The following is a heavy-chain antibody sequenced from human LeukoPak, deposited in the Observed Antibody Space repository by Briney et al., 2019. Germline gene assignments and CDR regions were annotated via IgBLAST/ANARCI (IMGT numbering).Heavy chain of an antibody. Sequence: GASVKVSCKVSGYTLTELSMHWVRQAPGKGLEWMGGFDPEDGETIYAQKFQGSVTMTEDTSTDTAYMELSSLRSEDTAVYYCATDKQLLVPTNHPPTYGMDVWGKGTTVTVSS. CDR3: ATDKQLLVPTNHPPTYGMDV. V-gene: IGHV1-24*01. D-gene: IGHD2-15*01. CDR1: GYTLTELS. J-gene: IGHJ6*04. CDR2: FDPEDGET.